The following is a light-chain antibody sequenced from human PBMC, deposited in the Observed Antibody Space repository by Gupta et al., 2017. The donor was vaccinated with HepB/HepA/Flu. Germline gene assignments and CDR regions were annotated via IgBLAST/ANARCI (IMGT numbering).Light chain of an antibody. V-gene: IGLV2-11*01. Sequence: QSALTQPRSVSGSPGQSVTIFCTGTNSDVGYYNYVSWYQQHPGKAPKLMIYDVNKRPSGVPDRFSGAKSGNTASLTISGLQAEDEADYYCSSYAGSYTFLVFGGGTKLTVL. CDR3: SSYAGSYTFLV. CDR1: NSDVGYYNY. CDR2: DVN. J-gene: IGLJ2*01.